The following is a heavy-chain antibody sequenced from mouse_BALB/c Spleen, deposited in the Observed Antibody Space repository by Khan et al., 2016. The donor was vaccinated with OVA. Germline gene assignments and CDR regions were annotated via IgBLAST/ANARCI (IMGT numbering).Heavy chain of an antibody. J-gene: IGHJ4*01. CDR3: ARGGAASDRNDGGARDY. Sequence: QIQLVQSGPELKKPGETVRISCKASGYTFTTAGIQWVQQMPGKGLKWIGWINTHSGVPKYAEDFKGRFAFSLEISVNTAYLQITNLKNEDTATYFWARGGAASDRNDGGARDYWGQGTSVTVSS. D-gene: IGHD2-12*01. CDR2: INTHSGVP. CDR1: GYTFTTAG. V-gene: IGHV9-4*02.